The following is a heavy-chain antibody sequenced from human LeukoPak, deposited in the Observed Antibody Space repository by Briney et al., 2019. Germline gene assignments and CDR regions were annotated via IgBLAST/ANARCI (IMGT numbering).Heavy chain of an antibody. CDR1: GFTFGDHY. CDR3: ARTARLFDF. Sequence: GGSLRLSCAASGFTFGDHYMSWIRQAPGKGLEWVSYISTSGSTTSYADSVKGRFTISRDNAKNSLYLQMDSQRGEDTAVYYCARTARLFDFWGQGTLVTVSS. V-gene: IGHV3-11*04. CDR2: ISTSGSTT. J-gene: IGHJ4*02. D-gene: IGHD6-6*01.